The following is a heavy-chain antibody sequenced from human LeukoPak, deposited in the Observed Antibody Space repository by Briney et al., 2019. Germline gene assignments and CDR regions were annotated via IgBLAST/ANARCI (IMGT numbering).Heavy chain of an antibody. Sequence: ASVKVSCKASGYTFTGFYIHWVRQAPGQGLEWMGWINPNSGGTNYAQESEGRVTMTRDTSISTAYMELSRLTSDDTAVYYCASHRGTTYYMDVWGKGTTVTISS. J-gene: IGHJ6*03. CDR1: GYTFTGFY. V-gene: IGHV1-2*02. CDR2: INPNSGGT. CDR3: ASHRGTTYYMDV. D-gene: IGHD1-1*01.